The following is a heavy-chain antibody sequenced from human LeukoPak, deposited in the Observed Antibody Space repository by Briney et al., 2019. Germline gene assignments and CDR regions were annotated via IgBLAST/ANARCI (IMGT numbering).Heavy chain of an antibody. Sequence: ASVKVSCKASGYTFTSYYMHWVRQAPGQGLEWVGGIIPIFGTANYAQKFQGRVTITADKSTSTAYMELSSLRSEDTAVYYCARGQGYCSGGSCFDYWGQGTLVTVSS. J-gene: IGHJ4*02. CDR1: GYTFTSYY. V-gene: IGHV1-69*06. CDR3: ARGQGYCSGGSCFDY. D-gene: IGHD2-15*01. CDR2: IIPIFGTA.